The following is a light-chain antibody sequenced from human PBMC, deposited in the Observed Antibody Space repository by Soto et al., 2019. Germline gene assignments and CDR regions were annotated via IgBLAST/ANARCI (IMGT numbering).Light chain of an antibody. J-gene: IGKJ5*01. CDR2: GAA. CDR3: QQYNKGPPIT. Sequence: EIVMTQSPATLSVSPGERATLYCRASQTVGRNLAWYQQKPGQAPRLLICGAASRATGIPDRFSGSGSGTELTLTISSLQSEDFAVYYCQQYNKGPPITFGQGTRLEIK. CDR1: QTVGRN. V-gene: IGKV3D-15*01.